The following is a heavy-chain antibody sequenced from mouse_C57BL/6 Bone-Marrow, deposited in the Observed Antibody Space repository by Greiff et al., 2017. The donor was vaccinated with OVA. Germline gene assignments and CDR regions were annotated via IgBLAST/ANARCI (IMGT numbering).Heavy chain of an antibody. V-gene: IGHV1-69*01. Sequence: QVQLQQPGAELVMPGASVKLSCKASGYTFTSYWMHWVKQRPGQGLEWIGELDPSDSYTNYNQKFKGKSTLTVDKSSSTAYRQLSSLTSEDSAVYYCVRLLGWYFDVWGKGTTVTVSS. CDR2: LDPSDSYT. D-gene: IGHD1-1*01. CDR3: VRLLGWYFDV. CDR1: GYTFTSYW. J-gene: IGHJ1*03.